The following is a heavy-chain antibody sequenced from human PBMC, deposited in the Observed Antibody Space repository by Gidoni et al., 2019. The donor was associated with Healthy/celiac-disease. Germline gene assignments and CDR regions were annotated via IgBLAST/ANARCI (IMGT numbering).Heavy chain of an antibody. CDR1: GGASSSGGYY. V-gene: IGHV4-31*03. CDR3: ARDHTTVDYYYGMDV. J-gene: IGHJ6*02. CDR2: IYYSGRT. Sequence: VQLQESGAGRGETAQTRSLAGTVSGGASSSGGYYWSWIRQHPGKGLEWLGYIYYSGRTYYTPSLKSRVTISVDTSKNQFSLKLSSVPAAATAVYYCARDHTTVDYYYGMDVWGQGTTVTVSS. D-gene: IGHD4-17*01.